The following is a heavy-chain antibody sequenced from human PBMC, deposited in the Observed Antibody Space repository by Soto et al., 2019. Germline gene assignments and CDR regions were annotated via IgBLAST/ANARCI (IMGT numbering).Heavy chain of an antibody. CDR2: INPSGGST. D-gene: IGHD2-2*02. V-gene: IGHV1-46*01. CDR1: GYTFTSYY. J-gene: IGHJ5*02. Sequence: ASVKVSCKASGYTFTSYYMHWVRQAPGQGLEWMGIINPSGGSTSYAQKFQGRVTMTRDTSTSTVYMELSSLRSEDTAVYYCAREGDIVVVPAAIGPRFDPWGQGTLVTVSS. CDR3: AREGDIVVVPAAIGPRFDP.